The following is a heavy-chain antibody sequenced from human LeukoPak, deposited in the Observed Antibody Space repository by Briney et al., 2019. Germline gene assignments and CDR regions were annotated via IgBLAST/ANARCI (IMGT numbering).Heavy chain of an antibody. CDR2: IFYSGTT. CDR1: GGSISSHF. CDR3: ARDGRNKYYFDY. D-gene: IGHD1/OR15-1a*01. Sequence: SETLSLTCTVSGGSISSHFWSWIRQPPGKGLEWIGYIFYSGTTKYNPSLRSRVTISADTSKNQFSLKLSSVTAADTAVYYCARDGRNKYYFDYWGQGTLVTVSS. J-gene: IGHJ4*02. V-gene: IGHV4-59*11.